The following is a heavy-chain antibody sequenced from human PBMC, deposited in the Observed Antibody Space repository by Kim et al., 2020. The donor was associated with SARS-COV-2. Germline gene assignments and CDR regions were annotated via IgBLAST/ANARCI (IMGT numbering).Heavy chain of an antibody. V-gene: IGHV3-49*04. J-gene: IGHJ4*02. CDR3: TSDLGYYYDSSGYYNFSF. CDR2: ISSSAYGGTS. CDR1: GFTFGDSA. Sequence: GGSLRLSCTASGFTFGDSAMSWVRQAPGKGLEWVAFISSSAYGGTSEYAASVNGSFTISRDDSKSIAYLQMNSPNTEDTAGYYCTSDLGYYYDSSGYYNFSFCGQGTLGTLSS. D-gene: IGHD3-22*01.